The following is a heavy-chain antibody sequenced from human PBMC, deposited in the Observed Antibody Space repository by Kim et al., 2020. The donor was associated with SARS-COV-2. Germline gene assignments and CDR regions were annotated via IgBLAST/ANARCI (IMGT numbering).Heavy chain of an antibody. Sequence: GGSLRLSCAASGFTFSSYSMNWVRQAPGKGLEWVSYISSSSSTIYYADSVKGRFTISGDNAKNSLYLQMNSLRDEDTAVYYCARQGGVGVKARGIDYWGQGTLVTVSS. V-gene: IGHV3-48*02. CDR2: ISSSSSTI. D-gene: IGHD1-26*01. J-gene: IGHJ4*02. CDR3: ARQGGVGVKARGIDY. CDR1: GFTFSSYS.